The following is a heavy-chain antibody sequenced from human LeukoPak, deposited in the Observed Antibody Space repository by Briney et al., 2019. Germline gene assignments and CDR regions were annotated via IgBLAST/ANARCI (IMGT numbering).Heavy chain of an antibody. CDR1: GGTFSSYT. J-gene: IGHJ3*02. CDR2: IIHILGIA. D-gene: IGHD5-12*01. Sequence: AVKVSCKASGGTFSSYTISWVRQAPGQGRDWVGRIIHILGIANDAQKFHGRVTITAEKSTSTAYMALSNLRSEDTAVYYCAPRFRNSGYDPFDIWGQGTMVTVSS. CDR3: APRFRNSGYDPFDI. V-gene: IGHV1-69*02.